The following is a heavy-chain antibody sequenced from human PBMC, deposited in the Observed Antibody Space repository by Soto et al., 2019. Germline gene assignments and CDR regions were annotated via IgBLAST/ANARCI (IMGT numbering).Heavy chain of an antibody. V-gene: IGHV4-39*01. J-gene: IGHJ4*02. D-gene: IGHD5-12*01. CDR2: IYYSGST. Sequence: SETLSLTCTVSGGSISSSSYYWGWIRQPPGKGLEWIGIIYYSGSTYYNLSIKSRVTISGDTSKNQFSLRLSSVTAADTAVYYCASPGYSGYDYYFDYWGQGTLVTVSS. CDR3: ASPGYSGYDYYFDY. CDR1: GGSISSSSYY.